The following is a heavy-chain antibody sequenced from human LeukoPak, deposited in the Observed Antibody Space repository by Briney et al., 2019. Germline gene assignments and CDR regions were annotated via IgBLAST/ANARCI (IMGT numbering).Heavy chain of an antibody. CDR2: ISSSSTI. CDR3: ARDRWIAAHFDY. Sequence: GGSLRLSCAASGFTFSSYSMNWVRQAPGKGLEWVSYISSSSTIYYADSVKGRFTISRDNAKNSLYLQMNSLRAEDTAVYYCARDRWIAAHFDYWGQGTLVTVSS. CDR1: GFTFSSYS. V-gene: IGHV3-48*01. J-gene: IGHJ4*02. D-gene: IGHD6-6*01.